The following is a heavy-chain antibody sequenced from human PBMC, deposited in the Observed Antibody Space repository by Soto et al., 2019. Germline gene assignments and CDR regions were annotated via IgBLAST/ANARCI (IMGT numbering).Heavy chain of an antibody. V-gene: IGHV5-10-1*01. J-gene: IGHJ6*02. Sequence: GESLKISCKGSGYSFMSYWISWVRQMPGKGLEWMGRISPSDSNINYSPSFQGHVTIPADMSISTAYLQWSSLKASDTAMYYCARLGLSATYSYAMDVWGQGTTVTVS. CDR1: GYSFMSYW. D-gene: IGHD2-15*01. CDR2: ISPSDSNI. CDR3: ARLGLSATYSYAMDV.